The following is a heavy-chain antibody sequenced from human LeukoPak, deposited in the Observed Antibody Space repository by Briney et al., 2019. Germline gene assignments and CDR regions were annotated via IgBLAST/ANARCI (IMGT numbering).Heavy chain of an antibody. Sequence: SETLSLTCTVSGGSVSSGSYYWSWIRQPPGKGLEWIGYIYYSGSTNYNPSLKSRVTISVDTSKNQFSLKLSSVTAADTAVYYCARDGWFGEGDYFNYWGQGTLVTVSS. D-gene: IGHD3-10*01. CDR1: GGSVSSGSYY. V-gene: IGHV4-61*01. CDR2: IYYSGST. CDR3: ARDGWFGEGDYFNY. J-gene: IGHJ4*02.